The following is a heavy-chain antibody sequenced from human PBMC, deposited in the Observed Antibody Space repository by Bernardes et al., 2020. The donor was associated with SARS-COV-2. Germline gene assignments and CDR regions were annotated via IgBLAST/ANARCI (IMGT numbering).Heavy chain of an antibody. Sequence: SETLSLTCAVYGGAFMGYSWTWIRQPPGKGLEWIGEINRSGNTNYNPSLKSRVTISVDTSKNQFSLRLYSVTGADTAVYYCARGSLQFLFTQRYFFDHWGQGTLGTVSS. CDR1: GGAFMGYS. CDR3: ARGSLQFLFTQRYFFDH. CDR2: INRSGNT. V-gene: IGHV4-34*01. J-gene: IGHJ4*02. D-gene: IGHD3-3*01.